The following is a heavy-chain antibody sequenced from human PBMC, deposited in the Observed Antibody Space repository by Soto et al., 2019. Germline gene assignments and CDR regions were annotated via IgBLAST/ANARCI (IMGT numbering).Heavy chain of an antibody. CDR1: GGSISSYY. V-gene: IGHV4-59*01. D-gene: IGHD6-25*01. J-gene: IGHJ1*01. CDR3: ARRHRRHLAY. CDR2: IYYSGST. Sequence: SETLSLTCTVSGGSISSYYWSWIRQPPGKGLEWIGYIYYSGSTNYNPSLKSRVTISVDTSKNQFSLKLSSVTAADTAVYYCARRHRRHLAYWGQGTLVTVSS.